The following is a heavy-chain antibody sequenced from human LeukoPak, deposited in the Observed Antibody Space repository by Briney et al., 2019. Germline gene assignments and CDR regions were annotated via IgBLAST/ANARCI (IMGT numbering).Heavy chain of an antibody. V-gene: IGHV3-21*01. CDR1: GFTFSSYS. Sequence: GGSLRLSCAASGFTFSSYSMNWVRQAPGKGLEWVSSVSSSSSYIYYADSVKGRFTISRDNAKNSLYLQMNSLRAEDTAVYYCARAEWFGELSDYWGQGTLVTVSS. CDR3: ARAEWFGELSDY. CDR2: VSSSSSYI. J-gene: IGHJ4*02. D-gene: IGHD3-10*01.